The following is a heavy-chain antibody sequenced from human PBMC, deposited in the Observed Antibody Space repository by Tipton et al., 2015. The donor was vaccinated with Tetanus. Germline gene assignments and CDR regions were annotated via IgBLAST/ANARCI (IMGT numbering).Heavy chain of an antibody. D-gene: IGHD3-3*01. CDR3: ARANYDFPKKGPFDS. Sequence: TLSLTCTVSGDSVSTGNFYWSWIRQPPGKGLEWIGYISYSGSTNSNYSLKSRITISQDTSNNQFSLKLTSVTAADTAVYYCARANYDFPKKGPFDSWGQGTLVIVSS. V-gene: IGHV4-61*01. CDR2: ISYSGST. J-gene: IGHJ4*02. CDR1: GDSVSTGNFY.